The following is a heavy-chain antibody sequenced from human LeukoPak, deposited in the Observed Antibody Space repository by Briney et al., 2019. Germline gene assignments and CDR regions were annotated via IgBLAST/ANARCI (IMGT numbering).Heavy chain of an antibody. Sequence: ASVKVSCKASGYTFTSYAMHWVRQAPGQRLEWMGWINAGNGNTKYSQKFQGRVTIARDTSASTAYMELSSLRSEDTAVYYCARDSRNRIAAAGTRDYWGQGALVTVSS. CDR1: GYTFTSYA. CDR2: INAGNGNT. V-gene: IGHV1-3*01. J-gene: IGHJ4*02. CDR3: ARDSRNRIAAAGTRDY. D-gene: IGHD6-13*01.